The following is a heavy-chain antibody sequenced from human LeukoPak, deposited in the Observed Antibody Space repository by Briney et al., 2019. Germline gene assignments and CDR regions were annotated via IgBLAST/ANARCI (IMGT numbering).Heavy chain of an antibody. Sequence: PGGSLRLSCAASGFTFSSYSMNWVRQAPGKGLVWVSRINSDGSSTSYADSVKGRFTISRDNAKNTLYLQMNSLRAEDTAVYYCARDLLLSYYDSSGYWGQGTLVTVSS. CDR1: GFTFSSYS. CDR3: ARDLLLSYYDSSGY. J-gene: IGHJ4*02. CDR2: INSDGSST. V-gene: IGHV3-74*01. D-gene: IGHD3-22*01.